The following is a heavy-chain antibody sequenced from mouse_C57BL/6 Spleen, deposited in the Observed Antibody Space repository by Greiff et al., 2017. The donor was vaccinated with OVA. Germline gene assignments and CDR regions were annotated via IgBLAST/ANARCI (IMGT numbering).Heavy chain of an antibody. CDR1: GYTFTDYE. CDR2: IDPETGGT. Sequence: VQLQESGAELVRPGASVTLSCKASGYTFTDYEMHWVKQTPVHGLEWIGAIDPETGGTAYNQKFTGKAILPADKSSSTAYMKLRSLTSEDSAVYYCTRGMIRGYFDYWGQGTTLTVSS. V-gene: IGHV1-15*01. J-gene: IGHJ2*01. CDR3: TRGMIRGYFDY. D-gene: IGHD2-4*01.